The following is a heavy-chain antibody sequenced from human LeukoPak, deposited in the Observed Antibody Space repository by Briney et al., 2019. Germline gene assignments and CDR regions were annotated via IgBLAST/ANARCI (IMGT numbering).Heavy chain of an antibody. CDR2: IYYSGST. V-gene: IGHV4-61*01. CDR1: GGSVSSGSYY. D-gene: IGHD3-16*01. J-gene: IGHJ3*02. Sequence: PSETLSLTCTVSGGSVSSGSYYWSWIRQPPGKGLEWIGYIYYSGSTNYNPSLKSRVTISVDTSKNQFSLKLSSVTAADTAVYYCASGRYDYVWERWAFDIWGQGTMVTVSS. CDR3: ASGRYDYVWERWAFDI.